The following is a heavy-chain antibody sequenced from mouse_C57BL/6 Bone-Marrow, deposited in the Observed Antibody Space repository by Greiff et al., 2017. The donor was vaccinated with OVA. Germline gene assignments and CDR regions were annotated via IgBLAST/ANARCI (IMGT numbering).Heavy chain of an antibody. CDR3: ARDPYFDV. V-gene: IGHV3-1*01. CDR1: GYSITSGYD. J-gene: IGHJ1*03. Sequence: EVQGVESGPGMVKPSQSLSLTCTVTGYSITSGYDWHWIRHFPGNKLEWMGYISYSGSTNYNPSLKRRISITHDTSKNHFFLKLNSVTTEDTATYYCARDPYFDVWGTGTTVTVSS. CDR2: ISYSGST.